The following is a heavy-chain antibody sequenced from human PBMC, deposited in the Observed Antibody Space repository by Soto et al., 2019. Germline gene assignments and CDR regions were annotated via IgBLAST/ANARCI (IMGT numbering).Heavy chain of an antibody. CDR2: IDPSDSQT. V-gene: IGHV5-10-1*01. J-gene: IGHJ4*02. CDR3: ARQIYESDSGHNFQYYFDS. CDR1: GYSFAGYW. Sequence: PGESLKISCKGSGYSFAGYWITWVRQMPGKGLEWMGRIDPSDSQTYYSPSFRGHVTISAAKSITTVFLQWSSLRASDTAMYYCARQIYESDSGHNFQYYFDSWGQGTTVTVYS. D-gene: IGHD1-26*01.